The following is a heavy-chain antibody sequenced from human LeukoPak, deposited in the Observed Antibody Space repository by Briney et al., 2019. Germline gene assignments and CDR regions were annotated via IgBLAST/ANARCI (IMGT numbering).Heavy chain of an antibody. CDR1: GYTFTSYG. D-gene: IGHD3-22*01. Sequence: ASVKVSCKASGYTFTSYGISWVRQAPGQGLEWMGWISAYNGNTNYAQKLQGRVTMTTDTSTSTAYTELRSLRSDDTAVYYCARDDIYDATPPLDYWGQGTLVTVSS. J-gene: IGHJ4*02. CDR3: ARDDIYDATPPLDY. V-gene: IGHV1-18*04. CDR2: ISAYNGNT.